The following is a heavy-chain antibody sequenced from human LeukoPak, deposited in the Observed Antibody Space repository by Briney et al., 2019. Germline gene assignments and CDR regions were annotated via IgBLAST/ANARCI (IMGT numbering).Heavy chain of an antibody. V-gene: IGHV3-23*01. CDR2: ISGSGGRT. CDR3: AKANWDDDYIFDY. Sequence: GGSLRLSCAASGFTFSSYAMGWVRQAPGKGLEWVSAISGSGGRTYYADSVKGRFTLSRDNSKNTLYLQMNSLRAEDTAVYYCAKANWDDDYIFDYWGQGTLVTVSS. CDR1: GFTFSSYA. J-gene: IGHJ4*02. D-gene: IGHD1-1*01.